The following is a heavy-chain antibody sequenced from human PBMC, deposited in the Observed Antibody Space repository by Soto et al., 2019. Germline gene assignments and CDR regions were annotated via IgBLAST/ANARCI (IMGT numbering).Heavy chain of an antibody. Sequence: SVKVSCKASGGTFSSYTISWVRQAPGQGLEWMGRIIPILGIANYAQKFQGRVTITADKSTSTAYMELSSLRSEDTAVYYCARVWFGELLSYYYYYGMDVWGQGTTVTVSS. J-gene: IGHJ6*02. CDR2: IIPILGIA. CDR1: GGTFSSYT. CDR3: ARVWFGELLSYYYYYGMDV. V-gene: IGHV1-69*02. D-gene: IGHD3-10*01.